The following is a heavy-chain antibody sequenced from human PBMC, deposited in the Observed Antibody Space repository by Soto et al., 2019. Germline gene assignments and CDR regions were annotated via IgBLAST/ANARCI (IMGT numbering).Heavy chain of an antibody. CDR2: IIPILGIA. V-gene: IGHV1-69*08. Sequence: QVPLVQSGAEVKKPGSSVKVSCKASGGTFSSYTISWVRQAPGQGLEWMGRIIPILGIANYAQKFQGRVTITADKSTSTAYMELSSLRSEDTAVYYCAREATTVTKYYYYMDVWGKGTTVTVSS. CDR1: GGTFSSYT. CDR3: AREATTVTKYYYYMDV. J-gene: IGHJ6*03. D-gene: IGHD4-17*01.